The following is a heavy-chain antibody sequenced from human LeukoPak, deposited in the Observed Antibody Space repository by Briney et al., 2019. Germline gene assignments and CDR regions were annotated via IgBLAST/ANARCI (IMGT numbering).Heavy chain of an antibody. CDR3: ARDALDVDIVATTLWAFDI. CDR1: GGSISSGDYY. D-gene: IGHD5-12*01. Sequence: SETLSLTCTVSGGSISSGDYYWSWIRQPPGKGLEWIGCIYYSGSTYYNPSLKSRVTISVDTSKNQFSLKLSSVTAADTAVYYCARDALDVDIVATTLWAFDIWGQGTMVTVSS. J-gene: IGHJ3*02. V-gene: IGHV4-30-4*01. CDR2: IYYSGST.